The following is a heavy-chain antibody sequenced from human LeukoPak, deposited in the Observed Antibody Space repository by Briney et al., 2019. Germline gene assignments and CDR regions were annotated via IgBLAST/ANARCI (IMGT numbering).Heavy chain of an antibody. CDR3: ARGRYYYDSSGPNAYYFDY. CDR1: GGSFSGYY. CDR2: INHSGST. D-gene: IGHD3-22*01. J-gene: IGHJ4*02. V-gene: IGHV4-34*01. Sequence: SETLSLTCAVYGGSFSGYYWSWIRQPPGKGLEWIGEINHSGSTNYNPSLKSRVTISVDTSKNQFSLKLSSVTAADTAVYYCARGRYYYDSSGPNAYYFDYWGQGTLVTVSS.